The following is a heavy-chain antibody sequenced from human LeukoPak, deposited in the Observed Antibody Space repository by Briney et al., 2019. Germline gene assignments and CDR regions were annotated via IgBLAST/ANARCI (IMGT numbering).Heavy chain of an antibody. V-gene: IGHV1-69*01. Sequence: SVTVSCRASGGTFSSYAISWVRQAPGQGLEWMGGIIPIFGTANYAQKFQGRVTITADESTSTAYMELSSLRSEDTAVYYCARDRFGVPGANWLDPWGQGTLVTVSS. CDR2: IIPIFGTA. CDR3: ARDRFGVPGANWLDP. J-gene: IGHJ5*02. CDR1: GGTFSSYA. D-gene: IGHD3-10*01.